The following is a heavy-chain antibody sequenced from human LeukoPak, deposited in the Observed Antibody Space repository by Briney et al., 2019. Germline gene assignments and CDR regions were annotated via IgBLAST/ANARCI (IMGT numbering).Heavy chain of an antibody. CDR3: ARMQTYGAAYSGSYYGYFDY. Sequence: ASVKVSCKASGGTFSSYAISWVRQAPGQGLEWMGRIIPILGIANYAQKFQGRVTITADKSTSTAYMELSSLRSEDTAVYYCARMQTYGAAYSGSYYGYFDYWGQGTLVTVSS. CDR1: GGTFSSYA. J-gene: IGHJ4*02. D-gene: IGHD1-26*01. V-gene: IGHV1-69*04. CDR2: IIPILGIA.